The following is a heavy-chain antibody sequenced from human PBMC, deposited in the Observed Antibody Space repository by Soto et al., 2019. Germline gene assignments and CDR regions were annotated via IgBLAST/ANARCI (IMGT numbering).Heavy chain of an antibody. CDR3: ARAPWWCRSGWYQGYYYYGMDV. Sequence: SETLSLTCAVYGGSFSGYYWSWIRQPPGKGLEWIGEINHSGSTNYNPSLKSRVTISVDTSKNQFSLKLSSVTAADTAVYYCARAPWWCRSGWYQGYYYYGMDVWGQGTTVTVSS. D-gene: IGHD6-19*01. J-gene: IGHJ6*02. V-gene: IGHV4-34*01. CDR2: INHSGST. CDR1: GGSFSGYY.